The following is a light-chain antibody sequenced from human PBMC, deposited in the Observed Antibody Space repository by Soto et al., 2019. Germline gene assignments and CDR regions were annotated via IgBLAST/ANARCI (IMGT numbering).Light chain of an antibody. V-gene: IGKV3-15*01. CDR2: DAS. CDR3: QQYNNWPQLT. CDR1: QSVNTN. J-gene: IGKJ4*01. Sequence: EIGMTQSPATLSVSPGERATLSCRASQSVNTNLAWYQQKPGQAPRLLISDASTRATGIPARFSGSGSGTEFTLTISSLQSEDFAVYYCQQYNNWPQLTFGGGTKVEIK.